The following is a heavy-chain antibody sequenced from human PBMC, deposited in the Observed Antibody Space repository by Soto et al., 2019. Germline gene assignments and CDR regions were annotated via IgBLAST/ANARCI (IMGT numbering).Heavy chain of an antibody. V-gene: IGHV1-18*01. CDR1: GYTFTSYG. CDR2: ISAYNGNT. Sequence: ASVKVSCKASGYTFTSYGISWVRQAPGQRLEWMGWISAYNGNTNYAQKLQGRVTMTTDTSTSTAYMELRSLRPDDTAVYYCARDSDTLLNGYYFDYWGQGTLVTVSS. D-gene: IGHD3-9*01. J-gene: IGHJ4*02. CDR3: ARDSDTLLNGYYFDY.